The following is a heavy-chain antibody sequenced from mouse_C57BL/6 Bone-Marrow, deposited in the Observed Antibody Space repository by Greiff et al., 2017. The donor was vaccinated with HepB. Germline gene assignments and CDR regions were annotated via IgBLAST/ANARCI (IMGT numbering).Heavy chain of an antibody. CDR2: IDPSDSET. V-gene: IGHV1-52*01. Sequence: QVQLQQSGAELVRPGSSVKLSCKASGYTFTSYWMHWVKQRPIQGLEWIGNIDPSDSETHYNQKFKDKATLTVDKSSSTAYMQLSSLTSEDSAVYYCARRSRYAMDYWGQGTSVTVSS. CDR3: ARRSRYAMDY. J-gene: IGHJ4*01. CDR1: GYTFTSYW.